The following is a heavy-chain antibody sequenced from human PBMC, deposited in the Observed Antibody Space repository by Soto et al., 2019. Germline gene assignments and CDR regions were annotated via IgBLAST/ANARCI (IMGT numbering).Heavy chain of an antibody. CDR1: GCTCSSYS. J-gene: IGHJ4*02. D-gene: IGHD6-13*01. V-gene: IGHV3-21*01. CDR3: ERVRDSSRCGGENDY. Sequence: GRLRRPGTASGCTCSSYSMNWVRQASGKGLEWVSCISSSSSYIYYADSVKGRFTSSRDNAKNSLYLQMNSLRAEDTAVYYCERVRDSSRCGGENDYWGQGTLVTVSS. CDR2: ISSSSSYI.